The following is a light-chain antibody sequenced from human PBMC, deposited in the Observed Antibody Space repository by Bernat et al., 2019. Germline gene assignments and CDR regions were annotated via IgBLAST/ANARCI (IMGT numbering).Light chain of an antibody. V-gene: IGKV1-9*01. Sequence: DIQLTQSPSFLSPSVVDRVTITCRSSRGISSYLVWYQQKLVTAPKLLIYGAFTLQSGVPSRFSGSGSGTEFTLTISSLQPEDFATYYCQHFSSYPLTCGGGTKVEIK. CDR3: QHFSSYPLT. CDR2: GAF. J-gene: IGKJ4*01. CDR1: RGISSY.